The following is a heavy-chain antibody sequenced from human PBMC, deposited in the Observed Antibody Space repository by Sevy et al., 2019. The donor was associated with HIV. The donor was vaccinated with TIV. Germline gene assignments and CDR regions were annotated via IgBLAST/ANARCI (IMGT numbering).Heavy chain of an antibody. CDR3: AREVGGFNWRPYYFDS. J-gene: IGHJ4*02. V-gene: IGHV3-7*01. CDR1: GFIFTDYW. Sequence: GGSLRLSCETSGFIFTDYWMSWVRQIPGKGLEWVATINQDQSEKYYLDSVKGRFAISRDSAKKSVSLQMNGLRAEDTALYFCAREVGGFNWRPYYFDSWGQGTLVTVSS. D-gene: IGHD3-3*01. CDR2: INQDQSEK.